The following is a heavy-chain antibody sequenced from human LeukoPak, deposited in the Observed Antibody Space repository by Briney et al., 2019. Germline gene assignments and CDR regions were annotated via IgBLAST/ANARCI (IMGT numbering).Heavy chain of an antibody. CDR1: GYTFTAYY. CDR3: ARARVPIAVAGLYYFDY. J-gene: IGHJ4*02. Sequence: ASVKVSCKASGYTFTAYYIHWLRQAPGQGREWMGWIKPDSGSSHYAQKFQGGVTMTRDTSSNSAYMDLSRLKSDDTAVYYCARARVPIAVAGLYYFDYWGQGALVTVSS. V-gene: IGHV1-2*02. CDR2: IKPDSGSS. D-gene: IGHD6-19*01.